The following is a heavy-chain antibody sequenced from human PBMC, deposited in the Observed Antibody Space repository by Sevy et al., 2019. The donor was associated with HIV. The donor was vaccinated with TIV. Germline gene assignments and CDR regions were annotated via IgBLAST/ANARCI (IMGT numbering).Heavy chain of an antibody. Sequence: GGSLRLSCAASGFTFSSYAIHWVRQAPGKGLQWVAVISYDGNNKYYADSVQGRFTVSRDNPKNTLYVQMNSLRAEDTAVYYCAKDHNLWSEGGFLHHWGQGTLVTVSS. D-gene: IGHD3-10*01. CDR2: ISYDGNNK. CDR1: GFTFSSYA. CDR3: AKDHNLWSEGGFLHH. J-gene: IGHJ1*01. V-gene: IGHV3-30*18.